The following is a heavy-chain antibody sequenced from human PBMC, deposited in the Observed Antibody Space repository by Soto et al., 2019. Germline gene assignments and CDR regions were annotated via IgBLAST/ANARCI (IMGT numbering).Heavy chain of an antibody. Sequence: QVQLVESGGGVVQPGRSLRLSCAASGFTFSTYGMHWVRQAPGKGLEWVAVIWYDGSNKYYADSVKGGFTISRDNSKNTRYLQMNSLRAEDTAVYYCARRNWNYDYYYGMDVWGQGTTVTVSS. D-gene: IGHD1-20*01. CDR1: GFTFSTYG. V-gene: IGHV3-33*01. CDR2: IWYDGSNK. J-gene: IGHJ6*02. CDR3: ARRNWNYDYYYGMDV.